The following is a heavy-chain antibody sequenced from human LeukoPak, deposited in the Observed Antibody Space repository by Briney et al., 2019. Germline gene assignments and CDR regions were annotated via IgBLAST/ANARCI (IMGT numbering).Heavy chain of an antibody. Sequence: SETLSLTCTVSGGSFSSSSYYWGWIRPPPGKGLEWIGSLYYSGSTYYNPSLKSRGTISVDTSKGQFSLKLSSVSAADTAVYYCASPLANRHMDVWGKGTTVTVSS. CDR3: ASPLANRHMDV. V-gene: IGHV4-39*01. CDR1: GGSFSSSSYY. D-gene: IGHD1-14*01. CDR2: LYYSGST. J-gene: IGHJ6*04.